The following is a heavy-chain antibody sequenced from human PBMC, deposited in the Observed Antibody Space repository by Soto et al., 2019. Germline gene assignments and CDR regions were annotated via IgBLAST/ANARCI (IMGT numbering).Heavy chain of an antibody. D-gene: IGHD3-10*01. Sequence: QTLSLTCVISGDRVSSNSAGCNWIRQSPSRGLEWLGRTYYKSKWNNDYALSVKSRITINPDKSKNQFSLHLYSATPEDTAVYYCTGITWFRGMDVWGQGTPVTVSS. CDR3: TGITWFRGMDV. CDR1: GDRVSSNSAG. CDR2: TYYKSKWNN. J-gene: IGHJ6*02. V-gene: IGHV6-1*01.